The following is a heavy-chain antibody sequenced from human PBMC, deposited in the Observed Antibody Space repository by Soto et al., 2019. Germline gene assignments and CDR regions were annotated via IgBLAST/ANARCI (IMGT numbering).Heavy chain of an antibody. Sequence: SQTLSLTCAISGDSFSSNTAALHCISHSPSRGLEWLGRKHYRSKWYNDSAVSMRSRITINPDTTNNQFSLQLNSATPEDPAVYYCANWRFDYGGRGTMVTVSS. CDR3: ANWRFDY. V-gene: IGHV6-1*01. J-gene: IGHJ4*02. CDR2: KHYRSKWYN. D-gene: IGHD1-1*01. CDR1: GDSFSSNTAA.